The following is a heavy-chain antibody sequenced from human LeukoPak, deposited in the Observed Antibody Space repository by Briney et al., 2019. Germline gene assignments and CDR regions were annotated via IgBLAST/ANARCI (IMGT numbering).Heavy chain of an antibody. CDR3: AKVRVDYADYGLDY. V-gene: IGHV3-23*01. Sequence: PGGSLRLSCEASGFTFSSYAMSWARQAPGKGLEWVSVISGSGGSTNYADSVKGRFNISRDNSKNTLYMQMNSLRAEDTAVYYCAKVRVDYADYGLDYWGQGILVTVSS. J-gene: IGHJ4*02. CDR1: GFTFSSYA. CDR2: ISGSGGST. D-gene: IGHD4-17*01.